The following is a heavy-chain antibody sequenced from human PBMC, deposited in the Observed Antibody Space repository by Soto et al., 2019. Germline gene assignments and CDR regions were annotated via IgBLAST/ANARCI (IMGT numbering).Heavy chain of an antibody. Sequence: GGSLRLSCAASGFTVSAYCMSWVRQAPGKGLEWVSVIYSGGSTYYADSVKGRFTISRDNSKNTLYLQMNSLRAEDTAVYYCARAVPYYYGSGSELDYWGQGTLVTVSS. V-gene: IGHV3-66*01. J-gene: IGHJ4*02. CDR2: IYSGGST. D-gene: IGHD3-10*01. CDR3: ARAVPYYYGSGSELDY. CDR1: GFTVSAYC.